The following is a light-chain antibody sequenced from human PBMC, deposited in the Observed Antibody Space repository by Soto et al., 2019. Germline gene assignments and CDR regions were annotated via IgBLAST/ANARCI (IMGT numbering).Light chain of an antibody. CDR3: QHYDIWPLT. Sequence: EIVMTQSPATLSVSQGQRVTLSCRASQSVRSNVAWHQPHTGQAHRLRSDAEYTRATSVTARGSGSGSGTECTLTISDLQSEDVAVYFCQHYDIWPLTFGGGTKVDI. V-gene: IGKV3-15*01. J-gene: IGKJ4*01. CDR1: QSVRSN. CDR2: AEY.